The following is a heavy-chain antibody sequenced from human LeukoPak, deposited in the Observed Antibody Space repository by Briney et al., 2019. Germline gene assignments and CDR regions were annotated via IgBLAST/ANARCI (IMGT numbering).Heavy chain of an antibody. Sequence: ASVKVSCKASGYTFTNYGITWVRQAPGQGLEWMGWINAYNGDTNYAQNLQGRVTMTTDTSTTTAYMELRSLRSDDTAVYYCARDSLEDWFDPWGQGTLVTVSS. CDR3: ARDSLEDWFDP. D-gene: IGHD5-24*01. CDR2: INAYNGDT. CDR1: GYTFTNYG. J-gene: IGHJ5*02. V-gene: IGHV1-18*01.